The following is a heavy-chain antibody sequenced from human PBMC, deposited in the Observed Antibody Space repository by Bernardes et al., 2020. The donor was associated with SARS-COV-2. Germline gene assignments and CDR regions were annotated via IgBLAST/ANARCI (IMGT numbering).Heavy chain of an antibody. V-gene: IGHV1-2*04. CDR1: GYTFTGYY. D-gene: IGHD3-3*01. CDR3: ARSPDYDFWSGYPAAHFDY. J-gene: IGHJ4*02. CDR2: INPNSGGT. Sequence: ASVKVSCKASGYTFTGYYMHWVRQAPGQGLEWMGWINPNSGGTNYAQKFQGWVTMTRDTSISTAYMELSRLRSDDTAVYYCARSPDYDFWSGYPAAHFDYWGQGTLVTVSS.